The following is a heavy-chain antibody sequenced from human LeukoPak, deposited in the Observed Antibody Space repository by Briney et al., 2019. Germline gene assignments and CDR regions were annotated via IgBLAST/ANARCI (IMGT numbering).Heavy chain of an antibody. CDR2: IWFDGSKQ. Sequence: GGSLRLSCAASGFTFSRNGMHWVRQAPGKGLEWVALIWFDGSKQYYADSVKGRLTISRDNAKNSLYLQMNSLRAEDTAVYYCARDPDFKPFDIWGQGTMVTVSS. D-gene: IGHD1-14*01. J-gene: IGHJ3*02. CDR3: ARDPDFKPFDI. CDR1: GFTFSRNG. V-gene: IGHV3-33*01.